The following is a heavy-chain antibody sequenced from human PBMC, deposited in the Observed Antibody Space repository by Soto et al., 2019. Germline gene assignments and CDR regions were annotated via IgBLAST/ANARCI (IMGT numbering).Heavy chain of an antibody. CDR2: IYSGGST. V-gene: IGHV3-53*01. J-gene: IGHJ4*02. D-gene: IGHD6-19*01. CDR1: GFTVSSNY. Sequence: GGSLRLSCAASGFTVSSNYMSWVRQAPGKGVEWVSVIYSGGSTYYADSVKGRFTISRDNSKNTLYLQMNSLRAEDTAVYYCARGFTGAGTDYFDYWGQGTLVTVSS. CDR3: ARGFTGAGTDYFDY.